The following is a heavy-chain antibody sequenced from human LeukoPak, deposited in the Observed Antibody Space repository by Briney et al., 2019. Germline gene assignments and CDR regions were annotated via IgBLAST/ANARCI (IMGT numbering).Heavy chain of an antibody. CDR3: ARYLWGAISGPNWFDP. CDR2: FHPEDGET. V-gene: IGHV1-24*01. J-gene: IGHJ5*02. D-gene: IGHD6-19*01. CDR1: GYTVTELS. Sequence: ASVKVSCKVSGYTVTELSMDWVRQSPGKGLEWMGGFHPEDGETIYAQKFQGRVTMTEDTSTDTAYMDPSSLRSGDTAVYYCARYLWGAISGPNWFDPWGQGTLVTVSS.